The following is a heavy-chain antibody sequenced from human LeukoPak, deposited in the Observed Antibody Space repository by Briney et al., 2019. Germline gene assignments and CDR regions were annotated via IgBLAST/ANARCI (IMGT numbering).Heavy chain of an antibody. J-gene: IGHJ4*02. CDR3: ARRGGWLAPFDY. CDR2: VHHSGST. Sequence: SETLSLTCDVSGGSFSGYYWTWIRQSPGKGLEWIGEVHHSGSTSYNPSLESRVTISLDTSKKQFSLKLSSVTAADTAVYYCARRGGWLAPFDYWGQGTLVTVSS. CDR1: GGSFSGYY. V-gene: IGHV4-34*01. D-gene: IGHD6-19*01.